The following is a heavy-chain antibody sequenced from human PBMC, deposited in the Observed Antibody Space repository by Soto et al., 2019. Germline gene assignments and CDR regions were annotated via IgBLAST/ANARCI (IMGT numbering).Heavy chain of an antibody. J-gene: IGHJ5*02. V-gene: IGHV4-59*08. CDR1: GGTISSYY. Sequence: PSETLSLTCTVSGGTISSYYWSWIRQPPGKGLEWIGYIYYSGSTNYNPSLKSRVTISVDTSTNQFSPKLSTVPAADTAVDYYEVQRGAAMAGTNWCDHWGQGTLVTFSS. CDR2: IYYSGST. D-gene: IGHD5-18*01. CDR3: EVQRGAAMAGTNWCDH.